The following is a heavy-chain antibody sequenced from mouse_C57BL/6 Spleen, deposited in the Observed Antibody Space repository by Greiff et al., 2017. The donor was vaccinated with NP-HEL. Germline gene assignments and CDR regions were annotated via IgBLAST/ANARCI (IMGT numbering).Heavy chain of an antibody. CDR1: GFTFSSYA. V-gene: IGHV5-4*01. CDR3: ARDRGYYGSRGYFDY. J-gene: IGHJ2*01. D-gene: IGHD1-1*01. Sequence: EVKLMESGGGLVKPGGSLKLSCAASGFTFSSYAMSWVRQTPEKRLEWVATISDGGSYTYYPDNVKGRFTISRDNAKNNLYLQMSHLKSEDTAMYYCARDRGYYGSRGYFDYWGQGTTLTVSS. CDR2: ISDGGSYT.